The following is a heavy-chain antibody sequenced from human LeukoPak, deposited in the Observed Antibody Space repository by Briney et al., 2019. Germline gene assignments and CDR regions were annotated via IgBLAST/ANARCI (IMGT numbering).Heavy chain of an antibody. V-gene: IGHV1-18*01. CDR2: ISPYNGNT. D-gene: IGHD4-23*01. CDR1: GYTYTNYG. J-gene: IGHJ4*02. CDR3: AGLGYGANFIHY. Sequence: ASVKVSCKASGYTYTNYGISWVRQAPGQGLEWRGWISPYNGNTHYAQKFQGRVTMTTDTSTSTVYMELRSLRSDDTAVYYCAGLGYGANFIHYWGQGTLVTVSS.